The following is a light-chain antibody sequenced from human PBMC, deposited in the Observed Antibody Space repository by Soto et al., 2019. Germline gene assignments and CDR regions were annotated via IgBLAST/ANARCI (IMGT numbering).Light chain of an antibody. V-gene: IGKV3-20*01. CDR1: QSVSSSY. CDR3: QKYGSSPWT. Sequence: ETVLTQSPGTLSLSPGERATLSCRASQSVSSSYLAWYQHKPGQAPRLLIYGASSRAAGIPDRFSGSESWTDFTLTISRLEPEDFAVYYCQKYGSSPWTFGQGTKVDLK. J-gene: IGKJ1*01. CDR2: GAS.